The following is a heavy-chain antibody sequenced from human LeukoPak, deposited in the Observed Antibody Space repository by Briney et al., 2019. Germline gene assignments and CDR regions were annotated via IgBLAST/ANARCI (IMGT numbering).Heavy chain of an antibody. Sequence: GRSLRLSCAASGITFSNYGMHWVRQAPGKGLEWVAVISYDGSHKYYADSVKGRFTISRDTSKNTLYLQMNSLRAEDTAVYYCAKDGPGYSTYDLDYWGQGTLVIVPS. CDR1: GITFSNYG. CDR3: AKDGPGYSTYDLDY. J-gene: IGHJ4*02. D-gene: IGHD5-12*01. V-gene: IGHV3-30*18. CDR2: ISYDGSHK.